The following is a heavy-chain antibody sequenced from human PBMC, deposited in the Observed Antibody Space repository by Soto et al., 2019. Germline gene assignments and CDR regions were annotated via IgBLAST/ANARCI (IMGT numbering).Heavy chain of an antibody. Sequence: QLQLQESGPGLVKPSETLSLTCTVSGGSISSSSYYWGWIRQPPGKGLEWIGSMYYSGSTYYNPSLKSRVTVSVDTSKNQFSLKLSSVTAADTAVYYCARSYDDYATFDYWGQGILVTVSS. CDR2: MYYSGST. CDR3: ARSYDDYATFDY. J-gene: IGHJ4*02. V-gene: IGHV4-39*01. D-gene: IGHD4-17*01. CDR1: GGSISSSSYY.